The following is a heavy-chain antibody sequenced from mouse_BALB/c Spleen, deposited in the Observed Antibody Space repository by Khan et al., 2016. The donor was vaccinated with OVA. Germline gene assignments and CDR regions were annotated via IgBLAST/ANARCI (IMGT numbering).Heavy chain of an antibody. CDR3: RRSGDGSFAY. V-gene: IGHV1S81*02. Sequence: QVQLQQSGAELVKPGASVKLSCNASGFTFTSYYMYWVKQTPGQGLEWIGEFLPSNGDTNFNEKFKSKATLTVDRSSRPAYLPLRSLTSEASAVYYCRRSGDGSFAYWGQGTLVTVSA. J-gene: IGHJ3*01. CDR2: FLPSNGDT. D-gene: IGHD1-1*02. CDR1: GFTFTSYY.